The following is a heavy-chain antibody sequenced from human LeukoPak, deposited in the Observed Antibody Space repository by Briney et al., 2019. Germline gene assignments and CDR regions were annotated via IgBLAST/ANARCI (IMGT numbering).Heavy chain of an antibody. Sequence: GALKPSFAGSWFTLNCHWMDWVRQAPRKGPEWGAVIWYDGSNKYYADSVKGRFTISRDNSKNTLYLQMNSLRAEDTAVYYCARDAISGDDAFDIWGQGTMVTVSS. CDR3: ARDAISGDDAFDI. D-gene: IGHD1-14*01. V-gene: IGHV3-33*01. J-gene: IGHJ3*02. CDR2: IWYDGSNK. CDR1: WFTLNCHW.